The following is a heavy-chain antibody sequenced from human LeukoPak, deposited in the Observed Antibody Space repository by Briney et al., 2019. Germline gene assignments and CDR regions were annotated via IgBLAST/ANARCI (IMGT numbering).Heavy chain of an antibody. CDR2: IYPGDSET. CDR3: ARVTTVTIGDPFDI. CDR1: GYSFTSYW. J-gene: IGHJ3*02. V-gene: IGHV5-51*01. Sequence: GESLKISCKGSGYSFTSYWIGWVRQMPGKGLEWMGLIYPGDSETRCSLSFQGQVTISADKSISTAYLQWSILKASVTAIYYCARVTTVTIGDPFDIWGQGTMVTVSS. D-gene: IGHD4-17*01.